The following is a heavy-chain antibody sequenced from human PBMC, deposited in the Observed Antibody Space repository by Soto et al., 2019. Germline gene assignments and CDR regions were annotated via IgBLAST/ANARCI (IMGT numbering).Heavy chain of an antibody. D-gene: IGHD2-15*01. Sequence: PCGCLRLSSAACGFSLRGFSMGGVCQAPEKGLEWVSSITFSGNSIYYADSVKGRFTISRDDAKNSLFLQMNSLTADDTAVYYCARARGNSWYLDFWGRGSLVTVSS. CDR1: GFSLRGFS. CDR2: ITFSGNSI. CDR3: ARARGNSWYLDF. J-gene: IGHJ4*02. V-gene: IGHV3-21*04.